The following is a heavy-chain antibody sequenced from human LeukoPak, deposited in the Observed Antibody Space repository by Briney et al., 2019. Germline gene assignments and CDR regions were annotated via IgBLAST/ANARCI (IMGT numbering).Heavy chain of an antibody. D-gene: IGHD3-22*01. CDR2: ISNNVGST. CDR3: VKAALQYYYDTSGSFDY. CDR1: GFTFGNYA. J-gene: IGHJ4*02. V-gene: IGHV3-64D*09. Sequence: GGSLRLSCSASGFTFGNYAMHWVRQAPGKGLEYVSTISNNVGSTYYADSVKGRFTISRDNSKNTLYLQMRSLRIEDTAMYYCVKAALQYYYDTSGSFDYWGQGTLVTVS.